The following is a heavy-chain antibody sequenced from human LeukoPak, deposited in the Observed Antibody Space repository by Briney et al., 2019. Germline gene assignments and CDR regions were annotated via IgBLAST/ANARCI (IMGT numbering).Heavy chain of an antibody. CDR1: GGTFSSYA. CDR3: AVGYSYPGAFDI. Sequence: SVKVSCKASGGTFSSYAISWVRQAPGQGLEWMGGIIPIFGTANYAQKFQGRVTITADESTSTAYMELSSLRSEDTAVYYCAVGYSYPGAFDIWGQGTMATVSS. V-gene: IGHV1-69*13. D-gene: IGHD5-18*01. CDR2: IIPIFGTA. J-gene: IGHJ3*02.